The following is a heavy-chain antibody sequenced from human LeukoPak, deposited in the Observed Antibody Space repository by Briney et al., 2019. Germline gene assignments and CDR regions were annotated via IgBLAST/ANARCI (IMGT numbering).Heavy chain of an antibody. CDR1: GGTFSSYT. Sequence: SVKVSCKASGGTFSSYTISWVRQAPGQGLEWVGGISPILGIANYAQKFQGRVTITADKSTSTAYMELSSLRSEDTAVYYCARDRLGYCSSTSCPLGVYWGQGTLVTVSS. CDR2: ISPILGIA. J-gene: IGHJ4*02. D-gene: IGHD2-2*01. CDR3: ARDRLGYCSSTSCPLGVY. V-gene: IGHV1-69*10.